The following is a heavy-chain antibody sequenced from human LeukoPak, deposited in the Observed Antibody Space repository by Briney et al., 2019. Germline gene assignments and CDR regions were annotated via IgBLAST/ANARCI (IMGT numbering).Heavy chain of an antibody. D-gene: IGHD3-22*01. V-gene: IGHV4-34*01. CDR1: GGSFSGYY. CDR3: ARGDSSGYLGY. J-gene: IGHJ4*02. Sequence: SETLSLTCAVYGGSFSGYYWSWIRQPPRKGLEWIGEINHSGSTNYNPSLKSRVTISVDTSKNQFSLKLSSVTAADTAVYYCARGDSSGYLGYWGQGPLVTVSS. CDR2: INHSGST.